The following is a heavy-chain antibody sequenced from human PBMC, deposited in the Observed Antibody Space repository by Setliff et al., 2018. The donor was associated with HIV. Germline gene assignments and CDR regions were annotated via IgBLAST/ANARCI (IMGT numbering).Heavy chain of an antibody. CDR2: ISSSGSTI. Sequence: LRLSFAASGFLLSIYEMNWVRQGPGRGLVWVSYISSSGSTISYADSVKGRFTISRDNAKSTVYLQMGSLSADDTAVYYCARGGFNHAFDIWGQGTMVTVSS. V-gene: IGHV3-48*03. CDR3: ARGGFNHAFDI. D-gene: IGHD2-15*01. J-gene: IGHJ3*02. CDR1: GFLLSIYE.